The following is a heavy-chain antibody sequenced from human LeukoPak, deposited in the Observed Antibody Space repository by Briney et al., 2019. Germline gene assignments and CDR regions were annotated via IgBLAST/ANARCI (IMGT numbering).Heavy chain of an antibody. D-gene: IGHD1-26*01. Sequence: GGSLRLSCAASGFTFSDYYMSWIRQAPGKGLEWVSYISSSSSYTNYADSVKGRFTISRDNAKNSLYLQMNSLRAEDTAVYYCAGTVGATNYFDYWGQGTLVTVSS. J-gene: IGHJ4*02. CDR2: ISSSSSYT. V-gene: IGHV3-11*03. CDR3: AGTVGATNYFDY. CDR1: GFTFSDYY.